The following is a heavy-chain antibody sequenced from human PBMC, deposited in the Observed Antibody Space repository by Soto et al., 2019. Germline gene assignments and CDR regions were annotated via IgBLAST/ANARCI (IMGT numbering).Heavy chain of an antibody. V-gene: IGHV3-30*18. J-gene: IGHJ4*02. D-gene: IGHD3-10*01. CDR1: GFTFSSYG. CDR3: AKRGGSGSYFGY. Sequence: QVQLVESGGGVVQPGRCLRLSCAASGFTFSSYGMHWVRQAPGKGLEWVAVISYDGSNKYYADSVKGRFTISRDNSKNTLYLQMNSLRAEDTAVYYCAKRGGSGSYFGYWGQGTLVTVSS. CDR2: ISYDGSNK.